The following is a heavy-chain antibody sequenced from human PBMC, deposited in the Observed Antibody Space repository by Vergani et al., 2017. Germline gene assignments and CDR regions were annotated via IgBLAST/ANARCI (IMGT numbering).Heavy chain of an antibody. J-gene: IGHJ6*02. V-gene: IGHV3-66*02. Sequence: EVQLVESGGGLVQPGGSLRLSCAASGCTVSSNYMSWVRQAPGKGLEWVSVIYSGGSTYYADSVKGRFTISRDNSKNTLYLQMNSLRAEDTAVYYCASTGGNSDPEKPMDVWGQGTTVTVSS. CDR3: ASTGGNSDPEKPMDV. CDR1: GCTVSSNY. D-gene: IGHD4-23*01. CDR2: IYSGGST.